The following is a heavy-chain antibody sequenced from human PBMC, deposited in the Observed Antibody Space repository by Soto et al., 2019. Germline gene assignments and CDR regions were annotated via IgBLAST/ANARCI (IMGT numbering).Heavy chain of an antibody. J-gene: IGHJ5*02. D-gene: IGHD2-2*01. CDR3: ARQDRIVVVPAAMDAGWFDP. CDR2: IYYSGST. Sequence: SETLSLTCTVSGGSISSYYWSWIRQPPGKGLEWIGYIYYSGSTNYNPSLKSRVTISVDTSKNQFSLKLSSVTAADTAVYYCARQDRIVVVPAAMDAGWFDPWGQGTLVTVS. CDR1: GGSISSYY. V-gene: IGHV4-59*08.